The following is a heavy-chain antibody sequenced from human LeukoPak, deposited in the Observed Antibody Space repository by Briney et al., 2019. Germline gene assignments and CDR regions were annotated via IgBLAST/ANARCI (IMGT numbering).Heavy chain of an antibody. V-gene: IGHV4-59*01. Sequence: TPSETLSLTCTVSGGSISSYYWSWIRQPPGKGLEWIGYIYYSGSTNYNPSLKSRVTISLDTSKNQFSLKLSSVTAADTAVYYRARGDSTVTPKYFQYWGQGTLVTVSS. CDR2: IYYSGST. CDR3: ARGDSTVTPKYFQY. J-gene: IGHJ1*01. D-gene: IGHD4-23*01. CDR1: GGSISSYY.